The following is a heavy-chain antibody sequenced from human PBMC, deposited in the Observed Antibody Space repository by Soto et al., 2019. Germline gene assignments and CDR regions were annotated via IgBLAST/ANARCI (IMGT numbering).Heavy chain of an antibody. CDR2: ISTYNGKT. CDR1: GYTFTSNG. J-gene: IGHJ3*02. CDR3: ARLLTEGATYREDAFEM. V-gene: IGHV1-18*01. D-gene: IGHD1-26*01. Sequence: QLPLVQSGGEVKTPGASVKVSCTTSGYTFTSNGISWLRQAPGQGLEWMGWISTYNGKTDYAQTFQGRVTMTADTRTSTVYMEVRSLRSDDTAVYYCARLLTEGATYREDAFEMWGQGTKVTVSS.